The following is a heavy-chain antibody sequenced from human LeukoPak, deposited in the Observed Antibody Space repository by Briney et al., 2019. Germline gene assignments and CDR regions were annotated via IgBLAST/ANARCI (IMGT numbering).Heavy chain of an antibody. Sequence: ASVKVSCKASGYTFTSYDINWVRQATGQGVERMGWMNPNSGNTGYAQKFQGRVTMTRNTSISTAYMELSSLRSEDTAVYYCARGIGSTTVTTLEYYFDYWGQGTLVTVSS. CDR3: ARGIGSTTVTTLEYYFDY. CDR1: GYTFTSYD. V-gene: IGHV1-8*01. CDR2: MNPNSGNT. D-gene: IGHD4-17*01. J-gene: IGHJ4*02.